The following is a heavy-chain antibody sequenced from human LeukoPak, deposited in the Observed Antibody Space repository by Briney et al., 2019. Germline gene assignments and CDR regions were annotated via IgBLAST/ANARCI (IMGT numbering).Heavy chain of an antibody. V-gene: IGHV4-31*03. J-gene: IGHJ5*02. CDR2: IYYSGST. CDR1: GGSISSGGYY. CDR3: ARSDYDILTGYLNRFDP. Sequence: SQTLSLTCTVSGGSISSGGYYWSWIRQHPGKGLEWIGYIYYSGSTYYNPSLKSRVTISVDTSKNQFSLKLSSVTAADTAVYYCARSDYDILTGYLNRFDPWGQGTLVTVSS. D-gene: IGHD3-9*01.